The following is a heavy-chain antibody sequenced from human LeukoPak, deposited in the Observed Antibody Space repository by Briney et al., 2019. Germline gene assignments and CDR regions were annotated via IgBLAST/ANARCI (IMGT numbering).Heavy chain of an antibody. D-gene: IGHD6-25*01. V-gene: IGHV3-23*01. CDR1: DFSFITYA. J-gene: IGHJ3*02. Sequence: GGSLRLSCAASDFSFITYAMSWVRQAPGKGLEWVSTISGGGDATYYADSVKGRFTISRDNAKNTLYLQMNSLRAEDTAVYYCARRSAAKDAFDIWGQGTMVTVSS. CDR2: ISGGGDAT. CDR3: ARRSAAKDAFDI.